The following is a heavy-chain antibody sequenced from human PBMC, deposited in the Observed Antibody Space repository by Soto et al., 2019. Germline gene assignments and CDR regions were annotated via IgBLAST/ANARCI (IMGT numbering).Heavy chain of an antibody. CDR3: SRFIMVGGWFDPNYYHGRDV. CDR1: GYTFSNYG. Sequence: QVQLVQSGAEVKKPGASVTVSCKTSGYTFSNYGINWVRQAPGQGLEWMGWISGYNGNTNYAQTVQGRVTMTTDKSTGTVYMELRSLKSDDTAIYYCSRFIMVGGWFDPNYYHGRDVWGQGTTVTVSS. D-gene: IGHD6-19*01. J-gene: IGHJ6*02. V-gene: IGHV1-18*01. CDR2: ISGYNGNT.